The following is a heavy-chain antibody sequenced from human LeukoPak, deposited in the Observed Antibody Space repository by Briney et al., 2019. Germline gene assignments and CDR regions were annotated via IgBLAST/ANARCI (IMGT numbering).Heavy chain of an antibody. V-gene: IGHV3-30*03. Sequence: PGRSLRLSCAASGFTFSSYGMHWVRQAPGKGLEWVAVISYDGSNKYYADSVKGRFTISRDNSKNTLYLQMNSLRAEDTAVYYCARDDYYDSSGYHPWGQGTLVTVSS. J-gene: IGHJ4*02. CDR3: ARDDYYDSSGYHP. CDR2: ISYDGSNK. CDR1: GFTFSSYG. D-gene: IGHD3-22*01.